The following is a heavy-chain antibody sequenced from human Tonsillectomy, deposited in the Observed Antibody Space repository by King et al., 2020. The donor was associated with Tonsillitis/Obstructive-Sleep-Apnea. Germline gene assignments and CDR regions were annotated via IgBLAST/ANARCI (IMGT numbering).Heavy chain of an antibody. CDR1: GFTFDDYA. V-gene: IGHV3-9*01. CDR3: AKDEEYSSSANFDY. Sequence: VQLVESGGGLVQPGRSLRLSCAASGFTFDDYAMHWVRQAPGKGLEWVSGISWNSGSIGYADSVKGRFTISRDNAKNSLYLQMNSLRAEDTALYYCAKDEEYSSSANFDYWGQGTVVTVSS. J-gene: IGHJ4*02. D-gene: IGHD6-6*01. CDR2: ISWNSGSI.